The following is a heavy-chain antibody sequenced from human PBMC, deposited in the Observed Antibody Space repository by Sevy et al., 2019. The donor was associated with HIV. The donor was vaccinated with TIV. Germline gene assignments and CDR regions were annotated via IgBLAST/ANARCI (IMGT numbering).Heavy chain of an antibody. J-gene: IGHJ4*02. D-gene: IGHD6-13*01. Sequence: SVKVSCKASGRTFRNYALSWVRQAPGQGLEWMGGIIPMFETANYVQKFQSRVTITADESTNTAYMELSSLRSEDTAIYYCARSISWYASFDSWGQGTLVTVSS. CDR1: GRTFRNYA. V-gene: IGHV1-69*13. CDR2: IIPMFETA. CDR3: ARSISWYASFDS.